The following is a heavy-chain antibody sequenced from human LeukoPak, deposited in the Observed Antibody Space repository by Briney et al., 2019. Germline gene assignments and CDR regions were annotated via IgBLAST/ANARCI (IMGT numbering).Heavy chain of an antibody. J-gene: IGHJ4*02. CDR1: GLTFSNHA. V-gene: IGHV3-64*02. Sequence: GGSLRLSCAASGLTFSNHAMHWVRQAPGKGLEYVSAIVPNGGNTHYGDSVRGRFTISRDNSKDTVYLQMDSLRPEDTAVYYCARGGYYAATDIWGQGALVTVSS. CDR2: IVPNGGNT. D-gene: IGHD3-3*01. CDR3: ARGGYYAATDI.